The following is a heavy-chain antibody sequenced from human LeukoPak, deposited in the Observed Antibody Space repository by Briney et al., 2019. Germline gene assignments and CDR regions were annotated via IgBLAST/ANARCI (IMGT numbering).Heavy chain of an antibody. D-gene: IGHD1-7*01. Sequence: SETLSLTCTVSGGSISSYYWSWIRQLPGKGLEWIGYIYYSGSTNYNPSLKSRVTISVDTSKNQFSLKLSSVTAADTAVYYCARGTTPAAGAYWGQGTLVTVSS. CDR1: GGSISSYY. V-gene: IGHV4-59*08. J-gene: IGHJ4*02. CDR3: ARGTTPAAGAY. CDR2: IYYSGST.